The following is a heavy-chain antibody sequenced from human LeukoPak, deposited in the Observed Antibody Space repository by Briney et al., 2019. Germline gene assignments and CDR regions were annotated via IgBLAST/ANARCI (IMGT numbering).Heavy chain of an antibody. D-gene: IGHD6-13*01. J-gene: IGHJ4*02. CDR3: ARDRSSSSCYSDFDY. V-gene: IGHV1-2*06. CDR2: INPNSGGT. Sequence: EASVKVSCKASGCTFTGYYMHWVRQAAGQGVEWMGRINPNSGGTNYAQKFQGRVTMTRDTSISTAYMELSRLRSDDTAVYYCARDRSSSSCYSDFDYWGQGTLVTVSS. CDR1: GCTFTGYY.